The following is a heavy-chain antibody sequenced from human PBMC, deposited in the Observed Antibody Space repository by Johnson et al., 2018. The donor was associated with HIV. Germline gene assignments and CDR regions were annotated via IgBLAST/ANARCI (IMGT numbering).Heavy chain of an antibody. CDR2: ISNDGSNK. V-gene: IGHV3-30*04. D-gene: IGHD3-3*01. CDR3: ARGGVIHDAFDI. J-gene: IGHJ3*02. Sequence: QVQLVESGGGVVQPGRSLILACVTSGFSISNYAMHWVRQAPGKGLEWVAVISNDGSNKYYADFVKGRFTISRDNSKNTLYLQMNSLRAEDTAVYYCARGGVIHDAFDIWGQGTMVTLSS. CDR1: GFSISNYA.